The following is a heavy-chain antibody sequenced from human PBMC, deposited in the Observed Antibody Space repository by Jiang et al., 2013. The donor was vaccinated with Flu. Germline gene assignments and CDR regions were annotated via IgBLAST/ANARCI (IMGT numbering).Heavy chain of an antibody. V-gene: IGHV3-30*18. J-gene: IGHJ4*02. CDR3: AKDGTSYYFDY. Sequence: VQLLESGGGVVQPGRSLRLSCAASGFTFSSYGMHWVRQAPGKGLEWVAVISYDGSNKYYADSVKGRFTISRDNSKNTLYLQMNSLRAEDTAVYYCAKDGTSYYFDYWGQGTLVTVSS. CDR2: ISYDGSNK. D-gene: IGHD1-1*01. CDR1: GFTFSSYG.